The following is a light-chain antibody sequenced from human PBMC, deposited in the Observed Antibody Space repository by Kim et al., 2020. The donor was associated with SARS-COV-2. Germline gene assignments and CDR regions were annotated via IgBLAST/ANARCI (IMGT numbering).Light chain of an antibody. J-gene: IGKJ4*01. V-gene: IGKV1-6*01. CDR1: QGIRND. Sequence: SSVGDRVTITCRASQGIRNDLGWNQQRPGKAPRLLIYAASSLQEGVPSRFRGSGSGTDFTLTISSLQPEDSATYYCLQDANYPRTFGGGTKVDIK. CDR3: LQDANYPRT. CDR2: AAS.